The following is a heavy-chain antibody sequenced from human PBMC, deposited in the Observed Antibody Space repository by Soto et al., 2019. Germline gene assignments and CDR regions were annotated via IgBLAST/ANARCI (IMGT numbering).Heavy chain of an antibody. J-gene: IGHJ4*02. CDR2: FNKEGSGT. V-gene: IGHV3-74*01. D-gene: IGHD6-19*01. Sequence: DVQLVESGGGSVQRGGSLRLYCAASGFTFSSYWMHWVRQAPGKGLVWVSRFNKEGSGTDYADFVKGRFTISRDNAKNTLILQMSSLRVEDTAVYYCVGTGSASYWGQGTLVTVSP. CDR3: VGTGSASY. CDR1: GFTFSSYW.